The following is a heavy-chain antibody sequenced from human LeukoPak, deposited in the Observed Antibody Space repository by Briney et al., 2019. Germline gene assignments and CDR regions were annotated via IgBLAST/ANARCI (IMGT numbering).Heavy chain of an antibody. D-gene: IGHD2-2*02. V-gene: IGHV3-9*01. CDR3: AKVMGCSSTSCYNDYYYYYGMDV. Sequence: GRSLRLSCAASGFTFDDYAMHWVRQAPGKGLEWVSGISWNSGSIGYADSVKGRFTISRDSAKNSLYLQMNSLRAEDTALYYCAKVMGCSSTSCYNDYYYYYGMDVWGQGTTVTVSS. CDR2: ISWNSGSI. CDR1: GFTFDDYA. J-gene: IGHJ6*02.